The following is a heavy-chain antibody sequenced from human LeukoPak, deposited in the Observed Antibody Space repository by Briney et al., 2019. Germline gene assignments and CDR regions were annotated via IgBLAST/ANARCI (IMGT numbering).Heavy chain of an antibody. CDR1: GYTFTGYY. Sequence: ASVKVSCKASGYTFTGYYMHWVRQAPGQGLEWMGWINPNSGGTNYAQKFQGRVTMTRDTSISTAYMELSSLRSEDTAVYYCARGWRYYDSKGENWFDPWGQGTLVTVSS. V-gene: IGHV1-2*02. CDR2: INPNSGGT. J-gene: IGHJ5*02. CDR3: ARGWRYYDSKGENWFDP. D-gene: IGHD3-22*01.